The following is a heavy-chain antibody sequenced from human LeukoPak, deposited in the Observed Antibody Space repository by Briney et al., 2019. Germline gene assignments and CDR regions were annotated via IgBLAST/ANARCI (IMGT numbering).Heavy chain of an antibody. CDR1: GFTVSSNY. CDR2: IYSGGST. CDR3: ARAEGHYGDHDFDY. J-gene: IGHJ4*02. Sequence: PGGSLRLSCAASGFTVSSNYMSWVRQAPGKGLEWVSVIYSGGSTYYADSVKGRFTISRDNSKNTLYLQMNSLRAEDTAVYYCARAEGHYGDHDFDYWGQGTLVTVSS. V-gene: IGHV3-53*01. D-gene: IGHD4-17*01.